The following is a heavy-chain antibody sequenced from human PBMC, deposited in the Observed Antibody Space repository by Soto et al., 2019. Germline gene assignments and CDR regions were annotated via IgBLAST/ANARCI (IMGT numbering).Heavy chain of an antibody. D-gene: IGHD1-26*01. CDR1: GASMSNYY. J-gene: IGHJ3*01. Sequence: PSETLSLTCTVSGASMSNYYWSWIRQPPGKGLEWIGYIYYSGNTNYNPSLKSRVTISLDTSKNQFSLKLSSVTAADTAVYYCARGGRYSASSYAFNVWGQGTMVTVSS. V-gene: IGHV4-59*01. CDR3: ARGGRYSASSYAFNV. CDR2: IYYSGNT.